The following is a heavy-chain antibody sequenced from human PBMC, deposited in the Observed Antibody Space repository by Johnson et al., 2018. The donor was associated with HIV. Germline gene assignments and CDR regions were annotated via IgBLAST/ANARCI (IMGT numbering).Heavy chain of an antibody. J-gene: IGHJ3*01. CDR3: AMPYYLDGGVYQ. Sequence: VQLVESGGGVVRPGGSLRLSCAASGFSFSTYAMHWVRQAPGKGLEYVSAISNNGGSTFYADSVRGRFTISRDNSNNTLYLQMGSLRVEDMGIYYCAMPYYLDGGVYQWGRGTMVTCYS. D-gene: IGHD3-10*01. CDR1: GFSFSTYA. CDR2: ISNNGGST. V-gene: IGHV3-64*07.